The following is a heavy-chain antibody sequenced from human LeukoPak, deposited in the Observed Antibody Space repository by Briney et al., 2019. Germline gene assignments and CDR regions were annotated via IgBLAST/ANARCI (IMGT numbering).Heavy chain of an antibody. CDR3: ARVAGYRAENWFDP. J-gene: IGHJ5*02. V-gene: IGHV1-69*06. Sequence: SVKVSCKASGGTFSSYAISWVRQAPGQGLEWMGGIIPIFGTANYAQKFQGRVTITADKSTSTAYMELSSLRSEDTAVYYCARVAGYRAENWFDPWGQGTLVTVSS. CDR2: IIPIFGTA. CDR1: GGTFSSYA. D-gene: IGHD5-18*01.